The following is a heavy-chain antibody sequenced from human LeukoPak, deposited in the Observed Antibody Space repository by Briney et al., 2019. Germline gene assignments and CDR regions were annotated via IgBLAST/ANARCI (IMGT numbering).Heavy chain of an antibody. J-gene: IGHJ4*02. CDR3: ARGSRTYYYGSGSYLGYFDY. Sequence: GGSLRLSCTTSGFNFNTYSMNWVRQAPGKGLEWVSYISSSGSTIYYADSVKGRFTISRDNAKNSLYLQMNSLRAEDTAVYYCARGSRTYYYGSGSYLGYFDYWGQGTLVTVSS. V-gene: IGHV3-48*04. CDR2: ISSSGSTI. CDR1: GFNFNTYS. D-gene: IGHD3-10*01.